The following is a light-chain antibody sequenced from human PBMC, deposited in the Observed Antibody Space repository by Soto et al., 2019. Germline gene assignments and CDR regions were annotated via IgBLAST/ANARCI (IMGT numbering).Light chain of an antibody. Sequence: QSVLTQPPSASWTPGQRVTISCSGSSSNIGSNYVYWYQQLPGTAPKLLIYRNNQRPSGVPDRFSGSKSGTSASLAISGLRSEDEADYYCAEWADSLSGSYVFGNGTKVTAL. CDR1: SSNIGSNY. CDR2: RNN. CDR3: AEWADSLSGSYV. J-gene: IGLJ1*01. V-gene: IGLV1-47*01.